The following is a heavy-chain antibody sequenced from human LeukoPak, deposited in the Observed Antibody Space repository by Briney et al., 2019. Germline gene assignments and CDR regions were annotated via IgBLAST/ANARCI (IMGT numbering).Heavy chain of an antibody. V-gene: IGHV1-2*06. CDR2: INPNSGGT. J-gene: IGHJ4*02. D-gene: IGHD6-19*01. Sequence: ASVKVSCKASGYTFTGYYMHWVRQAPGQGLEWMGRINPNSGGTNYAQKFQGRVTMTRDTSISTAYMELSRLRSDDTAVYYCAILPTAVAPPGGDYWGQGTLVTVSS. CDR3: AILPTAVAPPGGDY. CDR1: GYTFTGYY.